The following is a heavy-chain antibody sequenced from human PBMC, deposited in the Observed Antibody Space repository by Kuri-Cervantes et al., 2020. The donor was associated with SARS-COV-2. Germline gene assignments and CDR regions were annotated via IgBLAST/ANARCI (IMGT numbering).Heavy chain of an antibody. CDR2: INHSGST. Sequence: GSLRLSCAVYGGSFSDYSWSWIRRPPGKGLEWIGEINHSGSTNYNPSLKSRVTISVDTSKNQFSLKLSSVTAADTAVYYCARDNIVVVPAAIRWFDPWGQGTLVTVSS. CDR1: GGSFSDYS. J-gene: IGHJ5*02. CDR3: ARDNIVVVPAAIRWFDP. D-gene: IGHD2-2*01. V-gene: IGHV4-34*01.